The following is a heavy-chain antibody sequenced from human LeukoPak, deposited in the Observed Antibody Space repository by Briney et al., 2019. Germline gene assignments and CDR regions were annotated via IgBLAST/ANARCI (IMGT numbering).Heavy chain of an antibody. J-gene: IGHJ4*02. CDR1: GFTFSTYW. V-gene: IGHV3-7*01. CDR3: ARRITIFGVVSGIWYYFDY. CDR2: IKQDGSEK. D-gene: IGHD3-3*01. Sequence: PGGSLRLSCAASGFTFSTYWMSWVRQAPGKGLEWVANIKQDGSEKYYVDSVKGRFTISRDNAKNSLYLQMNSLRAEDTAVYYCARRITIFGVVSGIWYYFDYWGQGTLVTVSS.